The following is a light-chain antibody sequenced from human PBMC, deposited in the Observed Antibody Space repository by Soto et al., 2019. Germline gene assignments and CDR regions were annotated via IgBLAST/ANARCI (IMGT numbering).Light chain of an antibody. J-gene: IGKJ1*01. V-gene: IGKV3-15*01. Sequence: IVMAQSPATLSVSPGGRATLSCVASQSVSSNLAWYQQKPGQAPRLLIYGASTRATGIPARFSGSGSGTEFTLTITSLQSEDFAVYYCPQYNNWPRTFGQGTKVDIK. CDR1: QSVSSN. CDR2: GAS. CDR3: PQYNNWPRT.